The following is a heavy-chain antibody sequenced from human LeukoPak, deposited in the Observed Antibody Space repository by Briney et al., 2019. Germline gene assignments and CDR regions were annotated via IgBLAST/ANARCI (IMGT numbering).Heavy chain of an antibody. V-gene: IGHV7-4-1*02. D-gene: IGHD6-13*01. CDR1: GYTFTSYG. Sequence: ASVKVSCKASGYTFTSYGISWVRQAPGQGLEWMGWINTNTGNPTYAQGFTGRFVFSLDTSVSTAYLQISSLKAEDTAVHYCARDPSSSCHWGQGTLVTVSS. CDR2: INTNTGNP. CDR3: ARDPSSSCH. J-gene: IGHJ4*02.